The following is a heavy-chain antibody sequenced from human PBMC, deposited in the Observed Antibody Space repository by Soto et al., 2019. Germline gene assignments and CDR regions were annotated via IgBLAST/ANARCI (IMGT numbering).Heavy chain of an antibody. V-gene: IGHV4-38-2*02. CDR2: ISHGGTT. D-gene: IGHD6-19*01. J-gene: IGHJ4*03. CDR1: GDSITSGSY. Sequence: ETLSLTCTVSGDSITSGSYWGWIRQPPGEGPEWIASISHGGTTFYNPSLKSRVSISVDSSKNQFSLSLTSVTAADTATYYCARVHVMVVAGSTFDYWGPGTLVTVSS. CDR3: ARVHVMVVAGSTFDY.